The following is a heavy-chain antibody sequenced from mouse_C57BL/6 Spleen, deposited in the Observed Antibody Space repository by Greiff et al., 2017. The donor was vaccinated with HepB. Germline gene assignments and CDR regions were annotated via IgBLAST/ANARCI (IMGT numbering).Heavy chain of an antibody. D-gene: IGHD1-1*01. CDR2: IDPSDSYT. CDR1: GYTFTSYW. V-gene: IGHV1-69*01. Sequence: VQLQQPGAELVMPGASVKLSCKASGYTFTSYWMHWVKQRPGQGLEWIGEIDPSDSYTNYNQKFKGKSTLTVDKSSSTAYMQLSSLTSEDSAVYDCARKGNYYGSSYWYFDVWGTGTTVTVSS. CDR3: ARKGNYYGSSYWYFDV. J-gene: IGHJ1*03.